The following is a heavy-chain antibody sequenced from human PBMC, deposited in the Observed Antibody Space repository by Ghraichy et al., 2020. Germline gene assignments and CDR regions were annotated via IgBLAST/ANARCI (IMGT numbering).Heavy chain of an antibody. CDR3: AKDYDFWRAYYSALDC. CDR2: ISDDGSDK. J-gene: IGHJ4*02. CDR1: GFTFSGYG. D-gene: IGHD3-3*01. V-gene: IGHV3-30*18. Sequence: GGSLRLSCAASGFTFSGYGMHWVRQAPGKGLEWVAVISDDGSDKYYVDSVKGRFTISRDNSKNTLYLQMNSLRREDTAVYYCAKDYDFWRAYYSALDCWGQGTLVTVSS.